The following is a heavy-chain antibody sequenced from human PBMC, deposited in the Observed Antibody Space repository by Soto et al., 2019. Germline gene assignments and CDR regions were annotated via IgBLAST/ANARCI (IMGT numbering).Heavy chain of an antibody. CDR3: ARSITFDWLFFDN. CDR1: GGSISRSNW. D-gene: IGHD3-9*01. J-gene: IGHJ4*02. CDR2: IYHSGST. V-gene: IGHV4-4*02. Sequence: KTSETLSLTCAVSGGSISRSNWWSWVRQPPGKGLEWIGEIYHSGSTNYNPSLKSRVTISVDKSKNQFSLKLSSLTAADTAVYYCARSITFDWLFFDNWGQGSLVTVSS.